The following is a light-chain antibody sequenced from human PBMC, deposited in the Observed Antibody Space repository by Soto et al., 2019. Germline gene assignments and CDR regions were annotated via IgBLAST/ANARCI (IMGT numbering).Light chain of an antibody. CDR1: SSDVGGYNY. CDR3: SSYTSSIL. V-gene: IGLV2-14*01. J-gene: IGLJ2*01. CDR2: DVS. Sequence: QSALTQPASVSGSPGQSITISCTGTSSDVGGYNYVSWYQQHPGKAPKLMIYDVSNRPSGVSNRFSGSKSGNTASLTISGLQDEDEAGYYCSSYTSSILFGGGTQLTVL.